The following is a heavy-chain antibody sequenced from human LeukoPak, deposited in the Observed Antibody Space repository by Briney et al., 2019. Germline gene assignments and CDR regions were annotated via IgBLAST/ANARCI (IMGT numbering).Heavy chain of an antibody. Sequence: PGESLKISCKGSGYIFSNYWIAWVCQMPGKGLEWMGIIYPGDSDSTYSPSFQGQVTMSADKSSSTAFLQWSNLKASDTASYYRARRLVKTAGGNFDIWGPGTMVTVS. V-gene: IGHV5-51*01. J-gene: IGHJ3*02. D-gene: IGHD4-23*01. CDR3: ARRLVKTAGGNFDI. CDR1: GYIFSNYW. CDR2: IYPGDSDS.